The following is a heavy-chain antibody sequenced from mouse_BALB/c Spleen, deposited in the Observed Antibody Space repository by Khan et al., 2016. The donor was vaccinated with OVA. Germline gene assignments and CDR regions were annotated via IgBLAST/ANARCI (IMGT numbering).Heavy chain of an antibody. CDR1: GYSINSDYA. CDR3: AGSIMAN. Sequence: EVQLQESGPGLVKPSQSLSLTCTATGYSINSDYAWNWIRQFPGNKLEWMGYISSSGSTSYNPSLKSQTSITRDTSKNQFFLQLNYVTTEDTATNYCAGSIMANWGQGTTLTVSS. CDR2: ISSSGST. J-gene: IGHJ2*01. V-gene: IGHV3-2*02.